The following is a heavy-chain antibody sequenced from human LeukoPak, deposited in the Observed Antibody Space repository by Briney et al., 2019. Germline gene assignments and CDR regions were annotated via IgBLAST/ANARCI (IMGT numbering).Heavy chain of an antibody. CDR2: KTDGGTT. Sequence: KTDGGTTDYAAPVKGRFTIPRDDSKNTLYLQMNSLKTEDTAVYYCTTEMATTTGFDYWGQGTLVTVSS. CDR3: TTEMATTTGFDY. D-gene: IGHD5-24*01. V-gene: IGHV3-15*01. J-gene: IGHJ4*02.